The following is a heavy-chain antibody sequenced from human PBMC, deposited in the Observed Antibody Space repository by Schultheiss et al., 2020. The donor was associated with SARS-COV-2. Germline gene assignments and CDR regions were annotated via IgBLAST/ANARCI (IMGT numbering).Heavy chain of an antibody. J-gene: IGHJ4*02. CDR1: GYTFTGYH. V-gene: IGHV1-2*02. Sequence: ASVKVSCKASGYTFTGYHMHWVRQAPGQGLEWMGWINPNSGGTNYAQKFQGRVTMTRDTSISTAYMELSRLRSDDTAVYYCALITFRGVIVPDLDYWGQGTLVTVSS. D-gene: IGHD3-16*02. CDR3: ALITFRGVIVPDLDY. CDR2: INPNSGGT.